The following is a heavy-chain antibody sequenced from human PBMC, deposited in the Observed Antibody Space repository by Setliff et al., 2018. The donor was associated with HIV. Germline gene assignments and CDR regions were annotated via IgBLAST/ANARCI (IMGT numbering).Heavy chain of an antibody. J-gene: IGHJ4*02. Sequence: GGSLRLSCTDSGFTFGDYAMTWVRQAPGKGLEWVGFIRGKRGKAYGGTTEYATSVKGRFTISRDDSKSIAYLEMNSLKTEDTAVYYCTSRYYYDSFLESGWGQGTLVTVSS. CDR2: IRGKRGKAYGGTT. CDR1: GFTFGDYA. V-gene: IGHV3-49*04. D-gene: IGHD3-22*01. CDR3: TSRYYYDSFLESG.